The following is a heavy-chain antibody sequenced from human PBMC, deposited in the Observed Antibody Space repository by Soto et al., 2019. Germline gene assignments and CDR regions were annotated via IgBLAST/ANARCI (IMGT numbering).Heavy chain of an antibody. V-gene: IGHV6-1*01. CDR3: ARQQPSGVYSSGVEFDY. D-gene: IGHD6-19*01. Sequence: PSQTLSLTCAISGDSVSSNSAAWNWIRQSPSRGLEWLGRTYYRSKWYNDYAVSVKSRITINPDTSKNQFSLQLNSVTPEDTAVYYCARQQPSGVYSSGVEFDYWGQGTLVTVSS. J-gene: IGHJ4*02. CDR1: GDSVSSNSAA. CDR2: TYYRSKWYN.